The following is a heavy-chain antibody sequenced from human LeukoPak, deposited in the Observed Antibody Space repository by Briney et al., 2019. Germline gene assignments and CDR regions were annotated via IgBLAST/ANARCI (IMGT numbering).Heavy chain of an antibody. Sequence: AGGSLRLSCAASGFTFDDYAMHWVRQAPGKGPEWVSGISWNSDSVGYADSVKGRFTISRDNAKNSLYLQMNSLRAEDTALYYCAKAITGVVIRNDAFDIWGQGTMVTVSS. CDR3: AKAITGVVIRNDAFDI. D-gene: IGHD3-22*01. V-gene: IGHV3-9*01. J-gene: IGHJ3*02. CDR1: GFTFDDYA. CDR2: ISWNSDSV.